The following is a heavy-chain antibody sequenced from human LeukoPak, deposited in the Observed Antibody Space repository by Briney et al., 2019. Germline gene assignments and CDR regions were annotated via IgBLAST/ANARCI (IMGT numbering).Heavy chain of an antibody. Sequence: GASVKVSCKASGYTFTDYYMHWVRQAPGRALEWMGWINPNNGDTSYAQKFQGRVTMTRDTSISTAYMELSSLRSDDTAVYYCARGRNIAVGGTSLVAHWGQGTLVTVSS. CDR2: INPNNGDT. CDR3: ARGRNIAVGGTSLVAH. CDR1: GYTFTDYY. D-gene: IGHD6-13*01. J-gene: IGHJ4*02. V-gene: IGHV1-2*02.